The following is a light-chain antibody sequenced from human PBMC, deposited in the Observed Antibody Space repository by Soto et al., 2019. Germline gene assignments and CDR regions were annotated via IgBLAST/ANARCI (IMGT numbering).Light chain of an antibody. CDR2: DDT. CDR3: QVWDSSSDHWV. Sequence: SYELTQPPSVSVAPGQTAKIACGGDDIGSKTVHWYQQKSGQAPVLVVYDDTDRPSGIPERFSGSNSGNTATLTISWVEAGDEADYYCQVWDSSSDHWVFGGGTKLTVL. CDR1: DIGSKT. J-gene: IGLJ3*02. V-gene: IGLV3-21*02.